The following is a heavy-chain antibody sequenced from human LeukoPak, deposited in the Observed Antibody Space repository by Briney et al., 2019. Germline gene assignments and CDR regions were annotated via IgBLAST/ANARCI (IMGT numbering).Heavy chain of an antibody. Sequence: PSETLSLTCTVSGGSISSYYWSWIRQPPGKGLEWIGYIYYSGSTYYNPSLKSRVTISVDTSKNQFSLKLSSVTAADTAVYYCARRVVDSSGYYQRPAYYFDCWGQGTLVTVSS. CDR3: ARRVVDSSGYYQRPAYYFDC. V-gene: IGHV4-59*08. CDR1: GGSISSYY. J-gene: IGHJ4*02. CDR2: IYYSGST. D-gene: IGHD3-22*01.